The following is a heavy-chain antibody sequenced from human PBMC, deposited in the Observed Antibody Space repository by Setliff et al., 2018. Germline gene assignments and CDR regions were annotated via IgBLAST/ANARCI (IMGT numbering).Heavy chain of an antibody. J-gene: IGHJ4*02. CDR3: ARLPNYVWGSPVDY. V-gene: IGHV4-38-2*02. CDR2: VNLRGRT. Sequence: LSLTCTVSGDSIRGYYWSWIRQPPGKGLEWIGSVNLRGRTYYNPSLKSRVTISTDTSKNRFSLNLSSLTVADTAFYYCARLPNYVWGSPVDYWGQGTLVTVSS. D-gene: IGHD3-16*01. CDR1: GDSIRGYY.